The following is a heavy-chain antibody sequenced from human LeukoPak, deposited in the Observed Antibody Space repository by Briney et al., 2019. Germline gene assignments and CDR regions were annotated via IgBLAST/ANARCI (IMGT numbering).Heavy chain of an antibody. CDR3: ARSTMVNTATGWFDP. CDR1: GDSISSYY. Sequence: PSETLSLTCTVSGDSISSYYWSWIRQPPGKELKGFGYIYNSGSTNYNPSLKSRVTMSVDTSKNHMSLKLSSVTAADTAMYYCARSTMVNTATGWFDPWGQGTLVTVSS. CDR2: IYNSGST. J-gene: IGHJ5*02. D-gene: IGHD4/OR15-4a*01. V-gene: IGHV4-59*12.